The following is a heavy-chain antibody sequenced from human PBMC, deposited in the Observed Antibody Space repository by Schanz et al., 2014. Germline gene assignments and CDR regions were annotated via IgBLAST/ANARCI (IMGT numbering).Heavy chain of an antibody. CDR1: GFTFSAYY. CDR2: ITGASDHI. Sequence: EVQLVESGGGLVQPGGSLRLSCAASGFTFSAYYMDWVRQAPGRGLEWVSGITGASDHIDYAESVKGRFTISRDNSKITLYLQRDSLRAEDTAVCYCAEGRFGELNAMDAWGQGTTVTVSS. CDR3: AEGRFGELNAMDA. D-gene: IGHD3-10*01. J-gene: IGHJ6*02. V-gene: IGHV3-23*04.